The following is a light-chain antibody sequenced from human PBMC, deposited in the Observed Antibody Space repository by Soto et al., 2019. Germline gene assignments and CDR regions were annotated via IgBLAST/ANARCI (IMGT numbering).Light chain of an antibody. CDR1: QSLLHSNGYNS. CDR3: MQVLQTPLT. CDR2: LGS. V-gene: IGKV2-28*01. J-gene: IGKJ4*01. Sequence: DIVLTQSPLSLPVTPGEPASISCRSSQSLLHSNGYNSLDWYVQKPGQSPQLLIYLGSNRASGVPDRFSGSGSGTDFTLKISRVEAEDVGVYYCMQVLQTPLTFGGGTKVDI.